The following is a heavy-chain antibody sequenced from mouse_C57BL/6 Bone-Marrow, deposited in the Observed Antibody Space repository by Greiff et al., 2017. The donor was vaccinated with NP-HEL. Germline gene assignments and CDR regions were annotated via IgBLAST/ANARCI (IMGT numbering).Heavy chain of an antibody. J-gene: IGHJ2*01. CDR1: GFTFSSYA. Sequence: EVHLVESGGGLVKPGGSLKLSCAASGFTFSSYAMSWVRQTPEKRLEWVATISDGGSYTYYPDNVKGRFTISRDNANNNRYLQMSHLKSEDTAMYYCARDHYGSSYEDFDYWGQGTTLTVSS. CDR2: ISDGGSYT. V-gene: IGHV5-4*01. D-gene: IGHD1-1*01. CDR3: ARDHYGSSYEDFDY.